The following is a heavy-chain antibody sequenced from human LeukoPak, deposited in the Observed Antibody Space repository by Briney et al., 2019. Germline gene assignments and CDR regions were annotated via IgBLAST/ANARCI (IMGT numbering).Heavy chain of an antibody. CDR2: INHSGSI. CDR3: ARLLVSTMIVVYYYYYYGMDV. Sequence: SETLSLTCAVYGGSFSGYYWSWIRQPPGKGLEWIGEINHSGSINYNPSLKSRVTISVDTSKNQFSLKLSSVTAADTAVYYCARLLVSTMIVVYYYYYYGMDVWGQGTTVTVSS. CDR1: GGSFSGYY. D-gene: IGHD3-22*01. V-gene: IGHV4-34*01. J-gene: IGHJ6*02.